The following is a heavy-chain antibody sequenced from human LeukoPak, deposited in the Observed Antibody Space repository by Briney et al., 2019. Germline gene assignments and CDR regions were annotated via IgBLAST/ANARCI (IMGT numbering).Heavy chain of an antibody. CDR1: GGSTSSYY. V-gene: IGHV4-59*01. D-gene: IGHD5-24*01. Sequence: SETLSLTCTISGGSTSSYYWSWIRQPPGKGLEWIGNIYYSGSTNYNPSLESRVTISVDTSKNQFSLKLSSVTAADTAVYYCARDSRVPDGYNHYFDYWGQGTLVTVSS. CDR2: IYYSGST. CDR3: ARDSRVPDGYNHYFDY. J-gene: IGHJ4*02.